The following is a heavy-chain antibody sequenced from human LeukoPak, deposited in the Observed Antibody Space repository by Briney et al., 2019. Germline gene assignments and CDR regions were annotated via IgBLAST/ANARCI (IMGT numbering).Heavy chain of an antibody. V-gene: IGHV4-34*01. D-gene: IGHD3-3*01. Sequence: SETLSLTCAVYGGSFSGYYWSWIRQPPGKGLEWLGEINHSGSTNYNPSLKSRVTISVDTSKNQFFLKLSSVTAADTAVYYCARVGFPPYYDFWSGARYYYYGMDVWGQGTTVTVSS. CDR2: INHSGST. CDR1: GGSFSGYY. CDR3: ARVGFPPYYDFWSGARYYYYGMDV. J-gene: IGHJ6*02.